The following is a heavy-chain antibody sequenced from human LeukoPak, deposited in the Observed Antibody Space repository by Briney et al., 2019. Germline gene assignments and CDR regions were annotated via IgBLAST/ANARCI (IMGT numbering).Heavy chain of an antibody. J-gene: IGHJ4*02. V-gene: IGHV1-69*13. Sequence: SVKVSCKASGGTFSSYAISWVRQAPGQGLEWMGGIIPIFGTANYAQKFQGRVTITADESTSTAYMELSSLRSEDTAVYYCARVGWFGELLSPTYFDYWGQGTLVTVSS. D-gene: IGHD3-10*01. CDR3: ARVGWFGELLSPTYFDY. CDR2: IIPIFGTA. CDR1: GGTFSSYA.